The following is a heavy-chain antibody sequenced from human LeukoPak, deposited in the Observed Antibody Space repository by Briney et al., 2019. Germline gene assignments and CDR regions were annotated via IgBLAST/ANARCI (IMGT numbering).Heavy chain of an antibody. CDR2: INSAGTIT. D-gene: IGHD5-18*01. Sequence: PGGSLRLSCAASGFTLSGYWMQWVRQAPGKGLVWVSRINSAGTITTYADSVKGRFTVSRDNAKNTLYLQMNSLRAEDMGVYFCARDGEVDTAMEEPFDYWGQGTLVTVSA. V-gene: IGHV3-74*01. CDR3: ARDGEVDTAMEEPFDY. CDR1: GFTLSGYW. J-gene: IGHJ4*02.